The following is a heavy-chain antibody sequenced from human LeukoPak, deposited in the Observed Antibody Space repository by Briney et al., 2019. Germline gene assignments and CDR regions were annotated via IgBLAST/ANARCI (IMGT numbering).Heavy chain of an antibody. CDR2: IIPIFGTA. V-gene: IGHV1-69*13. J-gene: IGHJ5*02. CDR3: ARVIKTPRYYDSKGSWFDP. CDR1: GGTSSSYA. Sequence: GASVKVSCKASGGTSSSYAISWVRQAPGQGLEWMGGIIPIFGTANYAQKFQGRVTITADESTSTAYMELSSLRSEDTAVYYCARVIKTPRYYDSKGSWFDPWGQGTLVTVSS. D-gene: IGHD3-22*01.